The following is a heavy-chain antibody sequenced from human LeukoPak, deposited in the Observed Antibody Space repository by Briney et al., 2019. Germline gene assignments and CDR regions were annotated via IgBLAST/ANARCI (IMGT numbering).Heavy chain of an antibody. V-gene: IGHV4-34*01. CDR1: GGSFSGYY. Sequence: PSETLSLTCAVYGGSFSGYYWSWIRQPPGKGLEWIGEINHSGSTNYNPSLKSRVTISVDTSKNQFSLKLSSVTAADTAVYYCATFKGSYDSSGYYYGYYYYYGMDVWGQGTTVTVSS. CDR2: INHSGST. J-gene: IGHJ6*02. D-gene: IGHD3-22*01. CDR3: ATFKGSYDSSGYYYGYYYYYGMDV.